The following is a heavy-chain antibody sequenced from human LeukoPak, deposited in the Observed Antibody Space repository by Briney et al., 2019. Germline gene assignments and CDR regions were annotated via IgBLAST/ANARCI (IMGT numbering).Heavy chain of an antibody. D-gene: IGHD2-15*01. Sequence: SETLSLTCTVSDNSISSGFYWGWIRQPPGKGLEWIGRINYSGATYYNPSLKSRVTMSVDTSKNQFSLKVSSVTAADTAVYYCASNGVVAAHEVYYYYYMDVWGKGTTVTISS. CDR1: DNSISSGFY. CDR3: ASNGVVAAHEVYYYYYMDV. J-gene: IGHJ6*03. CDR2: INYSGAT. V-gene: IGHV4-38-2*02.